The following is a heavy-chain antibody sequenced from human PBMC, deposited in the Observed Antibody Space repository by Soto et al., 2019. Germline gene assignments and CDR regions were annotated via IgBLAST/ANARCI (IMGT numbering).Heavy chain of an antibody. CDR2: IIPIFGTA. V-gene: IGHV1-69*13. CDR3: ARGGQQLVIDWFDP. Sequence: SVKVSCKASGGTFSSYAISWVRQAPGQGLEWMGGIIPIFGTANYAQKFQGRVTITADESTSTAYMELSSLRSEDTAVYYCARGGQQLVIDWFDPWGQGTLVTVSS. D-gene: IGHD6-13*01. J-gene: IGHJ5*02. CDR1: GGTFSSYA.